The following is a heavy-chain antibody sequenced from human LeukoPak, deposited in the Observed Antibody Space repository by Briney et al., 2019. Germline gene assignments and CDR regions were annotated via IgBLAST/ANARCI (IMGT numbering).Heavy chain of an antibody. J-gene: IGHJ4*02. CDR2: INPNSGGT. CDR3: ARVSYYYDSSGYLHFDY. V-gene: IGHV1-2*02. D-gene: IGHD3-22*01. Sequence: ASVKVSCKASGYTFTGYYMHWVRQAPGQGLEWMGWINPNSGGTNYAQKSQGRVTMTRDTSISTAYMELSRLRSDDTAVYYCARVSYYYDSSGYLHFDYWGQGTLVTVSS. CDR1: GYTFTGYY.